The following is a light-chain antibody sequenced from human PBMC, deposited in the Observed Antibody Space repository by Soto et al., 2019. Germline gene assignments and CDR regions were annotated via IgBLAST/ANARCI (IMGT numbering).Light chain of an antibody. CDR3: QQYGNSPLT. Sequence: EIVLTQSPGTLSLSPGERATLSCRASQSVSSGSVAWYQQKPGRAPRLLIYDASRRVTGVPDRFGGGGSGTDFTLTISRLEPKDSAVYFCQQYGNSPLTFGGGTKVDIK. J-gene: IGKJ4*01. CDR1: QSVSSGS. CDR2: DAS. V-gene: IGKV3-20*01.